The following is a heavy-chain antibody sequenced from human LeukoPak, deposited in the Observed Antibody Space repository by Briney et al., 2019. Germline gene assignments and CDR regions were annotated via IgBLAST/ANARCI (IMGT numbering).Heavy chain of an antibody. Sequence: SETLSLTCTVSGGSISRGSYYWSWIRQPAGKGLEWIGRIYTSGSTNYNPSLKSRVTISVDTSKNQFSLKLSSVTAADTAVYYCAVGPVTASFDYWGQGTLVTVSS. CDR2: IYTSGST. D-gene: IGHD4-17*01. V-gene: IGHV4-61*02. J-gene: IGHJ4*02. CDR1: GGSISRGSYY. CDR3: AVGPVTASFDY.